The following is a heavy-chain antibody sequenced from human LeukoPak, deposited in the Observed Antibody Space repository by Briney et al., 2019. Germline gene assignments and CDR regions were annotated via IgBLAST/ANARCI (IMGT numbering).Heavy chain of an antibody. J-gene: IGHJ6*03. CDR1: GFTFNSYA. CDR2: ISGSGGST. Sequence: GGSLRLSCAASGFTFNSYAITWVRQAPGKGLEWVSAISGSGGSTYYADSVKGRFTISRDNSKNTLYLQMNSLRAEDTAVYYCAKVLTAGTDYYYYYMDVWGKGTTVTVSS. V-gene: IGHV3-23*01. CDR3: AKVLTAGTDYYYYYMDV. D-gene: IGHD6-13*01.